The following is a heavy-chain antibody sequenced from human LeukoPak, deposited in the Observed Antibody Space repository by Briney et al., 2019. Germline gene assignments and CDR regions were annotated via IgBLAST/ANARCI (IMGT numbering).Heavy chain of an antibody. V-gene: IGHV3-7*01. CDR2: IKQDGSEK. D-gene: IGHD6-6*01. CDR3: ARVYRSSSGYCFDY. CDR1: GFIYSSYW. J-gene: IGHJ4*02. Sequence: GGSLRLSCAASGFIYSSYWMTWVRQAPGKGLEWVANIKQDGSEKYDVDSVKGRFTISRDNAQNSLYLQMNSLRTEDTAVYYCARVYRSSSGYCFDYWGQGTLVTVSS.